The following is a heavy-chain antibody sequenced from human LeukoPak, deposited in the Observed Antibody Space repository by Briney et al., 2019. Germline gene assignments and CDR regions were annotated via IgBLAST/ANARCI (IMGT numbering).Heavy chain of an antibody. J-gene: IGHJ3*02. CDR2: ISYDASNK. V-gene: IGHV3-30*18. D-gene: IGHD2-21*01. CDR3: AKDLSSILVAGAFDI. Sequence: PGRSLRLSCAASGFTFSNYGMHWVRQAPGQGLEWVAVISYDASNKYYADSVKGRFTISRDNSKNTQYLQINSLRAEDTGMYYCAKDLSSILVAGAFDIWGQGTMVTVSS. CDR1: GFTFSNYG.